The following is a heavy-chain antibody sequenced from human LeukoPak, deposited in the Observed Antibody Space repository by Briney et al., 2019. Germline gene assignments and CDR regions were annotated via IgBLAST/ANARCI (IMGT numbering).Heavy chain of an antibody. Sequence: ASVKVSCKASGYTFTGYYMHWVRQAPGQGLEWMGWINPNSGGTNYAQKFQGWVTMTRDTSISTAYMELSRLRSDDTAVYYCAREGGSMARGVRPFYYWGQGTLVTVSS. CDR1: GYTFTGYY. CDR2: INPNSGGT. J-gene: IGHJ4*02. V-gene: IGHV1-2*04. D-gene: IGHD3-10*01. CDR3: AREGGSMARGVRPFYY.